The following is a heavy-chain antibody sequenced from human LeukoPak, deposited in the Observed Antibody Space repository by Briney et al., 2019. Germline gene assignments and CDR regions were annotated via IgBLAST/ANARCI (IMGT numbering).Heavy chain of an antibody. CDR1: GFTFSNYD. V-gene: IGHV3-21*01. D-gene: IGHD5-24*01. J-gene: IGHJ4*02. Sequence: GGSLRPSCAASGFTFSNYDMHWVRQAPGKGLEWVSAISSSSSYIYYADSMKGRFTISRDNAENSLFLQMNSLRAEDTAVYFCARGEEKATITALDSWGQGTLVTVSS. CDR2: ISSSSSYI. CDR3: ARGEEKATITALDS.